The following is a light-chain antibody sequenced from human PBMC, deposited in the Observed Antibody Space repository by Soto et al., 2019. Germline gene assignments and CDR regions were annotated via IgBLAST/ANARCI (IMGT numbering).Light chain of an antibody. CDR3: CSYAVRDTFYV. V-gene: IGLV2-11*01. CDR1: SNDFGAYNY. Sequence: QSALNQPRSVSGSPGQSVIISCTGTSNDFGAYNYVSWYQQHPGKAPKLVIYDVSKRPSGVPARFSGSKSGNTASLTISGLQAEDEADYFCCSYAVRDTFYVFGTGTKVTVL. CDR2: DVS. J-gene: IGLJ1*01.